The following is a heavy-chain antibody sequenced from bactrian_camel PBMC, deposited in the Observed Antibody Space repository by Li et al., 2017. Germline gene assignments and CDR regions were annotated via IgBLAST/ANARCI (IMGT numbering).Heavy chain of an antibody. J-gene: IGHJ6*01. V-gene: IGHV3S55*01. CDR2: ISIDGST. Sequence: QVQLVESGGGSVQPGGSLRLSCTASGFTFEDSDMGWYRQAPGNECELVSTISIDGSTYYIESVKGRFTISQDNAVNTMYLQMNNLKPTDTGVYYCAAAGTRTSVMGPSTRTCPTDFGYWGQGTQVTVS. CDR3: AAAGTRTSVMGPSTRTCPTDFGY. CDR1: GFTFEDSD. D-gene: IGHD3*01.